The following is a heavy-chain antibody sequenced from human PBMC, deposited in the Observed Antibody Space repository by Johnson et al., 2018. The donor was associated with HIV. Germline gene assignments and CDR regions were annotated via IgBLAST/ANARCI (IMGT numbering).Heavy chain of an antibody. CDR2: ISGSGGST. D-gene: IGHD3-10*01. J-gene: IGHJ3*02. V-gene: IGHV3-23*04. CDR1: GFTFSSYA. CDR3: ARAPGFSRAFDI. Sequence: VQLVESGGGLVQPGGSLRLSSAASGFTFSSYAMSWVRQAPGKGLEWVSAISGSGGSTYYADSVKGRCTISRDNSKNTLYLQMNRLTAEDTAVYYCARAPGFSRAFDIWGQGTMVTVSS.